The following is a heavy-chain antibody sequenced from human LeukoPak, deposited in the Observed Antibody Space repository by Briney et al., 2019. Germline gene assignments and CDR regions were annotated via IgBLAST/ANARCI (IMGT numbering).Heavy chain of an antibody. D-gene: IGHD3-10*01. V-gene: IGHV4-39*07. CDR3: ARPYYYGSGRINWFDP. Sequence: SETLSLTCTVSGGSISSSSYYWGWIRQPPGKGLEWIGSIYYSGSTYYNPSLKSRVTISVDTSKNQFSLKLSSVTAADTAVYYCARPYYYGSGRINWFDPWGQGTLVTVSS. CDR2: IYYSGST. J-gene: IGHJ5*02. CDR1: GGSISSSSYY.